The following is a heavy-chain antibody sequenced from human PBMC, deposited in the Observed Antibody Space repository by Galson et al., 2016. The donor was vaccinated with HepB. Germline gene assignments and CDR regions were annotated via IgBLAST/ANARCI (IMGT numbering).Heavy chain of an antibody. CDR2: IQNSGNT. J-gene: IGHJ5*02. CDR1: GGSISSGDYH. CDR3: ARGLHIIGP. D-gene: IGHD2-21*01. Sequence: TLSLTCTVSGGSISSGDYHWSWLRQHPGKGLEWIGCIQNSGNTYYNPSVQSRLIISVDTSKNQFSLKLSSVTAADTAVYYRARGLHIIGPWGQGTLVTVAS. V-gene: IGHV4-31*03.